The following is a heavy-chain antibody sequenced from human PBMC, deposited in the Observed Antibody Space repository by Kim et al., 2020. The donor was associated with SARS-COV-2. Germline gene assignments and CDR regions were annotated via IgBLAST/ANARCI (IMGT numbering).Heavy chain of an antibody. Sequence: DGGSRYDADSVKGRCTTSRDNANNMVYLQMNSLRVDDTAIYYCTSIFEYWGQGALVTVSS. D-gene: IGHD3-3*02. CDR3: TSIFEY. CDR2: DGGSR. V-gene: IGHV3-74*01. J-gene: IGHJ4*02.